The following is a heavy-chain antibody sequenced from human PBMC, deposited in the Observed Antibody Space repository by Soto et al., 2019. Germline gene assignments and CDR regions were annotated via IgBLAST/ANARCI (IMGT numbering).Heavy chain of an antibody. CDR2: IIPIFGTA. V-gene: IGHV1-69*13. J-gene: IGHJ6*02. Sequence: ASVKVSCKASGGTFSSYAISWVRQAPGQGLEWMGGIIPIFGTANYAQKFQGRVTITADESTSTAYMELSSLRSEDTAVYYCARDFRSAEPFYYYYYGMDVWGQGTTVTVSS. D-gene: IGHD6-13*01. CDR1: GGTFSSYA. CDR3: ARDFRSAEPFYYYYYGMDV.